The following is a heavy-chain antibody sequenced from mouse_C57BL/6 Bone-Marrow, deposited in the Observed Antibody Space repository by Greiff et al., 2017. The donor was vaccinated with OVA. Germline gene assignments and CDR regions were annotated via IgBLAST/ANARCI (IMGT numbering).Heavy chain of an antibody. CDR3: ARRARGLRRVGYFDV. D-gene: IGHD2-4*01. J-gene: IGHJ1*03. CDR1: GFSLSTSGMG. Sequence: QVTLKESGPGILQSSQTLSLTCSFSGFSLSTSGMGVSWIRQPSGKGLEWLAHIYWDDDKRYNPSLKSRLTISKDTSRNQVFLKITSVDTADTATYYCARRARGLRRVGYFDVWGTGTTVTVSS. CDR2: IYWDDDK. V-gene: IGHV8-12*01.